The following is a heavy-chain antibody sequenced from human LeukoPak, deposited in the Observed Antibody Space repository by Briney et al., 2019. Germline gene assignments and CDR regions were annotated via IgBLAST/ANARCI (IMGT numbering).Heavy chain of an antibody. CDR1: GFTFSSYA. J-gene: IGHJ4*02. D-gene: IGHD1-26*01. CDR3: ARNRVGATDYFDY. CDR2: ISYDGSNK. Sequence: GGSLRLSCAASGFTFSSYAMHWVRQAPGKGLEWVAVISYDGSNKYYADSVKGRFTISRDNSKNTLYLQMNSLRAEDTAVYYCARNRVGATDYFDYWGQGTLVTVSS. V-gene: IGHV3-30-3*01.